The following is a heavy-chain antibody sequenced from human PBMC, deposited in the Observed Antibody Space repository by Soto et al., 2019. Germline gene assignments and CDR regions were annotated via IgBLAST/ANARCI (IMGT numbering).Heavy chain of an antibody. CDR1: GDGVSSNSAA. J-gene: IGHJ6*02. Sequence: QPLSLTCAISGDGVSSNSAAWNWIRQSPSRGLEWLGRTYYRSKWYNDYAVSVKSRITINPDTSKNQFSLQLNSVTPEDTAVYYCAREVVLGIAVAGTGNYYYYGMDVWGQGTTVTVSS. D-gene: IGHD6-19*01. V-gene: IGHV6-1*01. CDR2: TYYRSKWYN. CDR3: AREVVLGIAVAGTGNYYYYGMDV.